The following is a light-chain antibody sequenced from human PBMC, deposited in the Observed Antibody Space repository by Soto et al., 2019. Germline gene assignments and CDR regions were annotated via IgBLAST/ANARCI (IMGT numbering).Light chain of an antibody. V-gene: IGKV1-39*01. J-gene: IGKJ2*01. CDR3: QQSDTTPYT. CDR1: QTIGTF. Sequence: DTQMTQSPSSLSASVGDRVTIACRASQTIGTFLNWYQQEPGKAPKVLIYDTSSLQYGVPSRFSGSGSGTDFTLTISSLQPEDFATYFCQQSDTTPYTFGQGTILEI. CDR2: DTS.